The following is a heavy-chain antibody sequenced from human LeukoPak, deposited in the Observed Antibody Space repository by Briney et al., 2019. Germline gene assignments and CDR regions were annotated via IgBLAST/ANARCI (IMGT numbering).Heavy chain of an antibody. CDR3: AREVGLYYYMDV. CDR2: INPNSGGT. CDR1: GYTFTGYY. D-gene: IGHD1-26*01. J-gene: IGHJ6*03. V-gene: IGHV1-2*02. Sequence: ASVKVSCKASGYTFTGYYMHWVRQAPGQGLEWMGWINPNSGGTNYARKFQGRVTMTRDTSISTAYMELSRLRSDDTAVYYCAREVGLYYYMDVWGKGTTVTISS.